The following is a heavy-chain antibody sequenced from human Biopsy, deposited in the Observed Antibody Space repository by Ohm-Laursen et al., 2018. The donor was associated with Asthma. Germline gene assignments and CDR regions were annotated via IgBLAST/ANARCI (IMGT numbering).Heavy chain of an antibody. V-gene: IGHV4-39*02. Sequence: SETLSLTWTVSGGSMSSSSYYWGWIRQPPGKGLEWMGSISYTGSAYHNPSLKSRVTISVDTSKNHFSLKVTSVTAADTAVYYCARAVSSSSYWYFDLWGRGDLVTVSS. CDR1: GGSMSSSSYY. CDR3: ARAVSSSSYWYFDL. CDR2: ISYTGSA. J-gene: IGHJ2*01. D-gene: IGHD6-6*01.